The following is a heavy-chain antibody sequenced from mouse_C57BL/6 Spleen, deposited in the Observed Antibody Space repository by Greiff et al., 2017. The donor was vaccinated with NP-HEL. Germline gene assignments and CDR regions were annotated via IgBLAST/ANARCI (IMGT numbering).Heavy chain of an antibody. CDR1: GYTFTSYW. V-gene: IGHV1-52*01. D-gene: IGHD1-1*01. CDR3: ARTEYYGSSYGFAY. Sequence: VKLQQPGAELVRPGSSVKLSCKASGYTFTSYWMHWVKQRPIQGLEWIGNIDPSDSETHYNQKFQDKATLTVDKSSSTAYMQLSSLTSEDSAVDYCARTEYYGSSYGFAYWGKGTLVTVSA. J-gene: IGHJ3*01. CDR2: IDPSDSET.